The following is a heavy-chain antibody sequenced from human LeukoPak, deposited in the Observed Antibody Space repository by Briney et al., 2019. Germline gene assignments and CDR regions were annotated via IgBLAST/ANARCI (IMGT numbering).Heavy chain of an antibody. D-gene: IGHD1-1*01. CDR1: GGSISSYY. Sequence: SETLSLTCTVSGGSISSYYWSWIRQPPGKGLEWIGYIYYSGSTNYNPSLKSRVTISVDTPKNQFSLKLSSVTAADTAVYYCARGHGGTQYYFDYWGQGTLVTVSS. CDR2: IYYSGST. J-gene: IGHJ4*02. CDR3: ARGHGGTQYYFDY. V-gene: IGHV4-59*12.